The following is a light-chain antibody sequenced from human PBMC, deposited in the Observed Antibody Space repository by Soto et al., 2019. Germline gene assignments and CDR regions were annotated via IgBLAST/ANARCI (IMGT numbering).Light chain of an antibody. J-gene: IGKJ4*01. CDR1: QGLSSY. V-gene: IGKV1-9*01. CDR2: AAS. CDR3: QQVNNYPLT. Sequence: IQLTQSPSSLSASVGDRVTITCRASQGLSSYLAWFQQKPGKAPKLLIYAASTLQTGVPSRFSGSESGTDFTLTISSLQPEDFARYYCQQVNNYPLTFGGGTKVEIK.